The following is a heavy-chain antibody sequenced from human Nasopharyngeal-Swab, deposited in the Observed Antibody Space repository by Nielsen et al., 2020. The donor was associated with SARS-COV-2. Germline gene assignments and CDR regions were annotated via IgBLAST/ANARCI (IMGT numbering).Heavy chain of an antibody. J-gene: IGHJ4*02. CDR3: ARGSAYGQWLLD. V-gene: IGHV4-59*13. D-gene: IGHD6-19*01. CDR2: IYGSGTT. Sequence: SETLSLTCTVSGDSMRNYYWNWIRQSPGKGSEWIGYIYGSGTTNYNPSLKSRVTLSLDASNKQFSLKLNSLTAADTAVYYCARGSAYGQWLLDWGQGTQVAVSS. CDR1: GDSMRNYY.